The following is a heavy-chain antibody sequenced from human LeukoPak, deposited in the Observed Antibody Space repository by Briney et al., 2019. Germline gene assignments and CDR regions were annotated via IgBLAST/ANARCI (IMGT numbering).Heavy chain of an antibody. V-gene: IGHV3-30*02. CDR2: IRYDGSNK. CDR3: AKDYGYSYGGGDNWFDP. D-gene: IGHD5-18*01. CDR1: GFTFSSYG. J-gene: IGHJ5*02. Sequence: GGSLRLSCATSGFTFSSYGMHWVRQAPGKGLEWVAFIRYDGSNKYYADTVRGRFTISRDNSKNTLYLQMNSLRAEDTAVYYCAKDYGYSYGGGDNWFDPWGQGTLVTVSS.